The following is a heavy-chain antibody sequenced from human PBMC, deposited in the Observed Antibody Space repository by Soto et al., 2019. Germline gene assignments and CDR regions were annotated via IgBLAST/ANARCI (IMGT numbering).Heavy chain of an antibody. CDR1: GGSISSGDYY. D-gene: IGHD3-9*01. CDR2: IYYSGST. J-gene: IGHJ3*02. Sequence: QVQLQESGPGLVKPSQTLSLTCTVSGGSISSGDYYWSWIRQPPGKGLEWIGYIYYSGSTYYNPSLKSRVTISVXXXXXXXXXXXXXXXXXXXXXXXXXXXXXYDILTGXXIRGPRDAFDIWGQGTMVTVSS. V-gene: IGHV4-30-4*01. CDR3: XXXXXYDILTGXXIRGPRDAFDI.